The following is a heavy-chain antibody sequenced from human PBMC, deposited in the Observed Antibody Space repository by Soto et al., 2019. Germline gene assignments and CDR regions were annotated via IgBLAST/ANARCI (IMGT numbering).Heavy chain of an antibody. CDR3: SRVWFHTRSSRGPSDY. D-gene: IGHD6-6*01. CDR2: ISYDGSNK. CDR1: GFTFSSYA. V-gene: IGHV3-30-3*01. J-gene: IGHJ4*02. Sequence: GGSLRLSCAASGFTFSSYAMHWVRQAPGKGLEWVAVISYDGSNKYYADSVKGRFTISRDNSKNRLYLQMNSLRAEDTAVYYSSRVWFHTRSSRGPSDYWGQGTLVTVSS.